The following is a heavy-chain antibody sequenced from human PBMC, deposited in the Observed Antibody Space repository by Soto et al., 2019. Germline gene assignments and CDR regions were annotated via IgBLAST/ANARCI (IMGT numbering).Heavy chain of an antibody. CDR3: VESRGGNNFDFFD. CDR1: GFTFSSYA. J-gene: IGHJ4*02. D-gene: IGHD5-12*01. CDR2: IRGNGDPP. Sequence: PGGSLRLSCSASGFTFSSYAMHWVRQAPGKGLEYVSGIRGNGDPPFYADSVKGRSTISRDNSKNTLYLQMSSLSADDTAVYYCVESRGGNNFDFFDWGQGALVTVSS. V-gene: IGHV3-64D*06.